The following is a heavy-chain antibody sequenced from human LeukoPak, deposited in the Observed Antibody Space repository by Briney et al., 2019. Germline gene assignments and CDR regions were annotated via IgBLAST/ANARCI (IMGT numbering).Heavy chain of an antibody. V-gene: IGHV4-4*07. J-gene: IGHJ6*03. Sequence: SETLSLTCTVSGGSISSYYWSWIRQPAGKGLEWIGRIYTSGSTNYNPSLKSRVTMSVDTSKNQFSLKLSSVTAADTAVYYCARVPDGSDYYYYYYMDVWGKGTTVTVS. CDR2: IYTSGST. CDR3: ARVPDGSDYYYYYYMDV. CDR1: GGSISSYY.